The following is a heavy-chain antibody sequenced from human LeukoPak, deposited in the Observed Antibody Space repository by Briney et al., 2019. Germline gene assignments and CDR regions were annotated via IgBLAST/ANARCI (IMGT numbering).Heavy chain of an antibody. CDR2: IYYSGST. CDR1: GGSISSSSYY. D-gene: IGHD6-19*01. CDR3: ARIPLAVAGTFDS. V-gene: IGHV4-39*01. Sequence: SETLSLTCTVSGGSISSSSYYWGWIRQPPGKGLEWIGSIYYSGSTYYNPSLKSRVTISVDTSKNQFSLKLSSVTAADTAVYYCARIPLAVAGTFDSWGQGTLLTVSS. J-gene: IGHJ4*02.